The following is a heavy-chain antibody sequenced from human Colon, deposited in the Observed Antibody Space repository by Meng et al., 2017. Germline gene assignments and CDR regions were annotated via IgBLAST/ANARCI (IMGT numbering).Heavy chain of an antibody. D-gene: IGHD4-17*01. CDR1: GGSISSGSYY. J-gene: IGHJ4*02. CDR3: ARGAVNTLNIDY. Sequence: SETLSLTCTVSGGSISSGSYYWSWIRQPAGKGLEWIGRIYTSGSTNYNPSLKSRVTISVDTSKNQFSLNLSSVTAADTAVYYCARGAVNTLNIDYWGQGTLVTVSS. V-gene: IGHV4-61*02. CDR2: IYTSGST.